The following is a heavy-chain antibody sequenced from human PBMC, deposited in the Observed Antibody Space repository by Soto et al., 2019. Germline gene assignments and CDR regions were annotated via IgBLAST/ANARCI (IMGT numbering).Heavy chain of an antibody. CDR2: IIPIVGTG. CDR1: GGTFSNYA. CDR3: AIVVILVPTASTHYYYHMDV. V-gene: IGHV1-69*01. J-gene: IGHJ6*02. D-gene: IGHD2-2*01. Sequence: QVQLVQSGAEVRKPGSSVTVSCKASGGTFSNYAISWVRQAPGQGLEWMGGIIPIVGTGSYAQKFQGRVTITADEPTTTAYMELSSLRFEYTAVYYCAIVVILVPTASTHYYYHMDVWGPGTTVTASS.